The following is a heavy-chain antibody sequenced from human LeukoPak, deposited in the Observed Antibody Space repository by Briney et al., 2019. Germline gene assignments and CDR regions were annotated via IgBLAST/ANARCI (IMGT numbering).Heavy chain of an antibody. V-gene: IGHV3-9*01. Sequence: GGSLRLSCAASGFTFDDYAMHWVRQAPGKGLEWVSGISWNSGSIGYADSVKGRFTISRDNAKNSLYLQMNSLRAEDTALYYCAKDLYGSGGGMDVWGQGTTVTVSS. J-gene: IGHJ6*02. CDR2: ISWNSGSI. CDR1: GFTFDDYA. D-gene: IGHD3-10*01. CDR3: AKDLYGSGGGMDV.